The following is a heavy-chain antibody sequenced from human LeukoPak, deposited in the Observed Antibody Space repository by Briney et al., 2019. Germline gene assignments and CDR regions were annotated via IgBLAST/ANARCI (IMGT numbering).Heavy chain of an antibody. CDR1: GFTFSSYA. CDR2: ISGSGGST. Sequence: QPGGSLRLSCAASGFTFSSYAMSWVRQAPGKGLEWVSAISGSGGSTYYADSVKGRFTISRDNSKNTLYLQMNSLRAEDTAVYYCAKDPAPYDFWSGSFDYWGQGTLVTVSS. V-gene: IGHV3-23*01. CDR3: AKDPAPYDFWSGSFDY. J-gene: IGHJ4*02. D-gene: IGHD3-3*01.